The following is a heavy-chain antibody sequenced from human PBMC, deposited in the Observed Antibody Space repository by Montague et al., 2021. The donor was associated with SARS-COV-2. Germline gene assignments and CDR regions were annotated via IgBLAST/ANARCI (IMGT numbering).Heavy chain of an antibody. CDR3: ARLKRYFDSSGSPSAFDF. CDR1: GGSISSGNYY. D-gene: IGHD3-22*01. CDR2: IYYTGNT. V-gene: IGHV4-39*02. Sequence: SETLSLTCTVSGGSISSGNYYWSWIRQPAGKGLEWIGSIYYTGNTYYNPSLKSRVTISVVTSKNHFTLKLSSVTAAETAVYYCARLKRYFDSSGSPSAFDFWGQGTKVTVSS. J-gene: IGHJ3*01.